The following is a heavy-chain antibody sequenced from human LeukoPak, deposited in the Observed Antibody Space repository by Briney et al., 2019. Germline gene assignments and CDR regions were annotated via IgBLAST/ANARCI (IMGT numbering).Heavy chain of an antibody. D-gene: IGHD2-21*02. CDR3: ARAPSDSWFDP. CDR1: GVSVSSGMYY. CDR2: IYYSGST. Sequence: SETLSLTCTVSGVSVSSGMYYWSWIRQHPGRGLEWIGYIYYSGSTYYNPSLKSRVTISVGTSKSQFSLKLSSVTAADTAVYYCARAPSDSWFDPWGQGTLVTVSS. J-gene: IGHJ5*02. V-gene: IGHV4-31*03.